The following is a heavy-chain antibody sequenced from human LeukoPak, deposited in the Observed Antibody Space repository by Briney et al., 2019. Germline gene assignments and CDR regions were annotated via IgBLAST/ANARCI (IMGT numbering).Heavy chain of an antibody. CDR1: GGSISSYY. J-gene: IGHJ4*02. CDR3: ARELKVGNTGYYFDS. D-gene: IGHD2/OR15-2a*01. V-gene: IGHV4-59*01. Sequence: PSETLSLTCTVSGGSISSYYWAWIRQPPGKGLECIGYINYSGSTNYNPSLKSQVTISLDTSKNQFSLKLGSVTAADTAVYYCARELKVGNTGYYFDSWGQGTLVTVSS. CDR2: INYSGST.